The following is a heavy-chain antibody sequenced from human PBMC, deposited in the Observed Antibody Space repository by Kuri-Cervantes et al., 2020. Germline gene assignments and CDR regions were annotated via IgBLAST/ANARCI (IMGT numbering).Heavy chain of an antibody. CDR2: IYHSGST. CDR1: GYSISSSGYY. Sequence: SQTLSLTCAVSGYSISSSGYYGGWIRQPPGKGLEWIGTIYHSGSTYFNPSLKSRVTISVDTSKNQFSLKLSSMTAADTAVYYCARRTQYSGYDQWYFDYWGQGTLVTVSS. CDR3: ARRTQYSGYDQWYFDY. D-gene: IGHD5-12*01. V-gene: IGHV4-38-2*01. J-gene: IGHJ4*02.